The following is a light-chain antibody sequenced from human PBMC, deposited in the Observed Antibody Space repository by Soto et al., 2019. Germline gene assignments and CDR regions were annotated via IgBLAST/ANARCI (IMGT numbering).Light chain of an antibody. CDR1: QSISSW. Sequence: DIQMTQSPSTLSASVGDRVTITCRASQSISSWLAWYQQKPGKAPKLLIYDASSLESGVPSRFSGSGSGTEFTLTISSLQPDDFATYYCQQYNSYRTVGQGT. CDR2: DAS. V-gene: IGKV1-5*01. CDR3: QQYNSYRT. J-gene: IGKJ1*01.